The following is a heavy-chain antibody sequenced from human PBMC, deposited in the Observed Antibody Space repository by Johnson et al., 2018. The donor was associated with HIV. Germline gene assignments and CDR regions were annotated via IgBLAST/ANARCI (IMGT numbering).Heavy chain of an antibody. D-gene: IGHD6-13*01. V-gene: IGHV3-30*04. CDR1: GFTFSSYS. CDR3: VKGIDSSSWYAFDI. Sequence: QVQLVESGGGVVQPGRSLRLSCAASGFTFSSYSLHWVRQAPGKGLEWVAVTSYDGGNKYYADSVKGRFTIYRDNAKNSLFLQMNSLRAGDTAVYYCVKGIDSSSWYAFDIWGQGTMVTVSS. J-gene: IGHJ3*02. CDR2: TSYDGGNK.